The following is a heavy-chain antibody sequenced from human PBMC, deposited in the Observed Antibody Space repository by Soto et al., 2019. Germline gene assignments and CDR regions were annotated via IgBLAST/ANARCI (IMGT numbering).Heavy chain of an antibody. J-gene: IGHJ4*02. V-gene: IGHV3-23*01. Sequence: EVQLLESGGGLVQPGGSLSLSCAASGFTFSSYSMNWVRQAPGKGLEWVASVGGGGDNTFYADSVKGRSTISRDDSQNTLYLQMNSLRAEDTAVYFCAKRDSGSGRSPPLINYWGQGTLVTVSS. D-gene: IGHD3-10*01. CDR1: GFTFSSYS. CDR2: VGGGGDNT. CDR3: AKRDSGSGRSPPLINY.